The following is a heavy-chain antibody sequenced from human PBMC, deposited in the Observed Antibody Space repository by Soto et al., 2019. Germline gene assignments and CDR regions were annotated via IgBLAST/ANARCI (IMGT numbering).Heavy chain of an antibody. CDR1: GGSITSYY. V-gene: IGHV4-59*04. D-gene: IGHD6-19*01. Sequence: SETLSLTCTVSGGSITSYYLSWLRQPPGKGLEWFGYIYYSGSTYYNPSLKSRVTISIDTSKNQFSLKLSSVTAADTAVYYCLAAVAGTVVLWGQGTLVTVSS. CDR2: IYYSGST. CDR3: LAAVAGTVVL. J-gene: IGHJ4*02.